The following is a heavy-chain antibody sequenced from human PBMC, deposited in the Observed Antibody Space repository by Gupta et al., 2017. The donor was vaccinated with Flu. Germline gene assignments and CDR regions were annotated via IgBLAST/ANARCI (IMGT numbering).Heavy chain of an antibody. Sequence: EVQLVESGGGLVKPGGSLRLSCAASGFTFSSYSMNWVRQAPGKGLEWVSSISSSSSYIYYADSVKGRFTISRDNAKNSLYLQMNSLRAEDTAVYYCARDAPGIAVAGTCFDYWGQGTLVTVSS. D-gene: IGHD6-19*01. CDR1: GFTFSSYS. J-gene: IGHJ4*02. V-gene: IGHV3-21*01. CDR2: ISSSSSYI. CDR3: ARDAPGIAVAGTCFDY.